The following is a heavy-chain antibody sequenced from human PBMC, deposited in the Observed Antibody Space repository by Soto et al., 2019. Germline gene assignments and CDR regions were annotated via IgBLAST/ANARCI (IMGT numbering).Heavy chain of an antibody. CDR2: ISGSGSST. D-gene: IGHD5-12*01. J-gene: IGHJ4*02. Sequence: GGSLRLSCAASGFTFSNYAMSWVRQAPGKGLEWVSGISGSGSSTFYADSLKGRFSISRDNSRNTLYLQMNGLGAEVTALYYCAKDRPGYSGYEYFDFWGKGTLVTVSS. V-gene: IGHV3-23*01. CDR1: GFTFSNYA. CDR3: AKDRPGYSGYEYFDF.